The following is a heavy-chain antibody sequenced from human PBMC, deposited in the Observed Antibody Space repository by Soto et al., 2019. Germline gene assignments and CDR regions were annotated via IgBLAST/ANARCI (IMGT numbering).Heavy chain of an antibody. CDR2: INPNSGGT. J-gene: IGHJ4*02. CDR1: GDTFTGYY. CDR3: ARGYSSGWTTIDY. Sequence: GASVKVSCKACGDTFTGYYMHWVRQAPGQGLEWMGWINPNSGGTNYAQKFQGWVTMTRDTSISTAYMELSRLRSDDTAVYYCARGYSSGWTTIDYWGQGTLVTVSS. V-gene: IGHV1-2*04. D-gene: IGHD6-19*01.